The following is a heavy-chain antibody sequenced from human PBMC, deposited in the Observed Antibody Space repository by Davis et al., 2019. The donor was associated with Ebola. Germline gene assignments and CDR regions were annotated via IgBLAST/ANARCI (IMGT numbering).Heavy chain of an antibody. CDR2: ISSSGSSI. CDR1: GFTLSNFA. Sequence: PGGSLRLSCSTSGFTLSNFAMSWVRQAPGKGLEWIAYISSSGSSIYYADSVKGRTTVSRDNTKGAVFLEMKSLRDEDTARYYCARGGFHCGGDCGHRFDPWGQGTPVTVSS. D-gene: IGHD2-21*02. CDR3: ARGGFHCGGDCGHRFDP. J-gene: IGHJ5*02. V-gene: IGHV3-48*02.